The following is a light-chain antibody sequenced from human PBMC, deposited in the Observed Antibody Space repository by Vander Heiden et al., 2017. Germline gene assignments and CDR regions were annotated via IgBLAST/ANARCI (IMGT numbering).Light chain of an antibody. CDR1: KLGDKY. V-gene: IGLV3-1*01. Sequence: SYELTQPPPVSVSPGQTASITCSGDKLGDKYACWYQQKPGQSPVLVIYQDSNPPSGIPELFSCSNSATTATLTISGTQAMDEAYYYCQAWDSSTAVFGGGTKLTVL. J-gene: IGLJ2*01. CDR3: QAWDSSTAV. CDR2: QDS.